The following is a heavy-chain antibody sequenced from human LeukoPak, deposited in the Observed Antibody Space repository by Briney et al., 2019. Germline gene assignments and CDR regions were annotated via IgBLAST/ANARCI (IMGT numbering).Heavy chain of an antibody. CDR1: GGTFSSYA. V-gene: IGHV1-69*13. J-gene: IGHJ4*02. CDR3: ARSPTSWYFDY. CDR2: IMPFFGTA. Sequence: GASVKVSCKASGGTFSSYAISWVRQAPGQGLEWMGGIMPFFGTANYAQKFQGRVTITADESTSTAYMELSSLRSEDTAVYYCARSPTSWYFDYWGQGTLVTVSS. D-gene: IGHD2-2*01.